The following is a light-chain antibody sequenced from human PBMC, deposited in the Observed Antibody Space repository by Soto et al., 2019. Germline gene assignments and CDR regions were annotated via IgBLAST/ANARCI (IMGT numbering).Light chain of an antibody. CDR3: QQHGSSPWT. J-gene: IGKJ1*01. CDR1: QSVSSTY. CDR2: AAS. V-gene: IGKV3-20*01. Sequence: EIVLTQSPGTLSLSPGERATLSCRASQSVSSTYLAWYQQKAGQAPRLLIYAASRRATGTPDRFSGSGSGTDFTLTISRLEPEDFAVYYCQQHGSSPWTFGQGTKVDIK.